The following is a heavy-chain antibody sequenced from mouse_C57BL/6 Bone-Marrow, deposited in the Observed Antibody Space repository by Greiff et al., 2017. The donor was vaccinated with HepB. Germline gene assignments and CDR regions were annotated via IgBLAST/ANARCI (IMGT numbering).Heavy chain of an antibody. V-gene: IGHV5-16*01. CDR1: GFTFSDYY. J-gene: IGHJ4*01. CDR3: ARDNYGPFYAMDY. Sequence: EVQRVESEGGLVQPGRSMKLSCTASGFTFSDYYMDWVRQVPEKGLEWVANINYDGSSTYYLDSLKSRFIISRDNAKNILYLQMSSLKSEDTATYYCARDNYGPFYAMDYWGQGTSVTVSS. D-gene: IGHD1-1*01. CDR2: INYDGSST.